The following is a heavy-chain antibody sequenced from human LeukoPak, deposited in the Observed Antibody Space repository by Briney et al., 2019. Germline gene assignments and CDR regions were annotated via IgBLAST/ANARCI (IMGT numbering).Heavy chain of an antibody. CDR3: ARRTCYDSSASPHYYFDY. D-gene: IGHD3-22*01. J-gene: IGHJ4*02. V-gene: IGHV4-39*01. Sequence: SETLSLTCTVSGGYVSSGDYYWGWVRQPPGKGLEWIGSMYYDGSTYSTPSLKSRVSISADTSKNQFSLKLSSVTAADTAVYYCARRTCYDSSASPHYYFDYWGQGTLVTVSS. CDR2: MYYDGST. CDR1: GGYVSSGDYY.